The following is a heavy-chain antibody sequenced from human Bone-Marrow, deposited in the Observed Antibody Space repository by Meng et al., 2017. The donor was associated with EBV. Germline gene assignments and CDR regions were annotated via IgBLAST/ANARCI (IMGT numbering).Heavy chain of an antibody. J-gene: IGHJ4*02. D-gene: IGHD6-13*01. CDR1: GGSISSSNG. V-gene: IGHV4-4*02. Sequence: VTVAESGPGCVRPSGHLSLTFGVSGGSISSSNGWSWVRQPQGKGLELIGEIYHSGSTNYNPSLKSRVTISVDKSKNQFSLKLSSVTAAETAVYYCARRKAAQIDYWGQGTLVTVSS. CDR3: ARRKAAQIDY. CDR2: IYHSGST.